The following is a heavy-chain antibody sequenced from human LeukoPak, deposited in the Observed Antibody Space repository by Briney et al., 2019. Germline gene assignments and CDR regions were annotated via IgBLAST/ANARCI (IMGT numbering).Heavy chain of an antibody. J-gene: IGHJ3*02. CDR3: ARDNIAAADPHAFDI. CDR2: IIPIFGTA. D-gene: IGHD6-13*01. CDR1: GGTFSSYA. V-gene: IGHV1-69*06. Sequence: GASVKVSCKASGGTFSSYAISWVRQAPGQGLEWMGGIIPIFGTANYAQKFQGRVTITADKSTSTAYMELSSLRSEDTAVYYCARDNIAAADPHAFDIWGQGTMVTVSS.